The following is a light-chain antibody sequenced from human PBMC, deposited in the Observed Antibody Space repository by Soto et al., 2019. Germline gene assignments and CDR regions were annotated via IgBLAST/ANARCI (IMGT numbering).Light chain of an antibody. CDR1: QSVSSSY. CDR2: GAS. V-gene: IGKV3-20*01. CDR3: QQYYSTPT. J-gene: IGKJ5*01. Sequence: EIVLTQSPGTLSLSPGERATLSCRASQSVSSSYLVWYQQKPGQAPRLLIYGASNRATGIPDRFSGSGSGTDFTLTISSLQAEDVAVYYCQQYYSTPTFGQGTRLEIK.